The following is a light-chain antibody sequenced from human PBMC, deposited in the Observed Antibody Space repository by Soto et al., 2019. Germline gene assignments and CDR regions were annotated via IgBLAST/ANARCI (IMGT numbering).Light chain of an antibody. CDR2: DAS. Sequence: EIVLTQSPVTLSLSPGERATLSCRASQSASDYLAWYQQKPGQAPRLLIYDASNRATGIPARFSGSGSGTDFTLTISSLEPGDFAVYYCQQRYSWPITFGGGTKVEIK. J-gene: IGKJ4*01. V-gene: IGKV3-11*01. CDR1: QSASDY. CDR3: QQRYSWPIT.